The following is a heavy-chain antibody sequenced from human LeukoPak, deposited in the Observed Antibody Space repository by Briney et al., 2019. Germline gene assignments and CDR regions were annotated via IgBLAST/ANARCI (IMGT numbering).Heavy chain of an antibody. V-gene: IGHV4-39*01. Sequence: SETLSLTCTVSGGSISSSGHSWGWIRQPPGKGLEWTGTIYYTGRTYYNPSLKSRVAMSVDMSKNQFSLKLSSVTAADAAMYYCARYSYRSNWFDPWGQGTLVTVSS. CDR2: IYYTGRT. D-gene: IGHD1-26*01. CDR3: ARYSYRSNWFDP. J-gene: IGHJ5*02. CDR1: GGSISSSGHS.